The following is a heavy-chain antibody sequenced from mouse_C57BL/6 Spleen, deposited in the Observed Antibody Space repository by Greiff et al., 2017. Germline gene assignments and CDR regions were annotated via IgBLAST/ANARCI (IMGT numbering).Heavy chain of an antibody. CDR1: GFTFSSYA. D-gene: IGHD6-1*01. V-gene: IGHV5-9-1*02. CDR2: ISSGGDYI. CDR3: TSANWYFDV. Sequence: EVMLVESGEGLVKPGGSLKLSCAASGFTFSSYAMSWVRQTPEKRLEWVAYISSGGDYIYYADTVKGRFTISRDNARNTLYLQMSSLKSEDTAVYYCTSANWYFDVWGTGTTVTVSS. J-gene: IGHJ1*03.